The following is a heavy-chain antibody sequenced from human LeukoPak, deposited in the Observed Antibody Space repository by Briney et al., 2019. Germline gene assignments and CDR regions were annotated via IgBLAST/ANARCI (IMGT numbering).Heavy chain of an antibody. CDR1: GGTFSSYA. CDR2: IIPIFGTA. CDR3: ARQSYYGSGSYSYYYYMDV. Sequence: SVKVSCKASGGTFSSYAISWVRQAPGQGLEWMGGIIPIFGTANYAQKFQGRVTITADESTSTAYMELSSLRSEDTAVYYCARQSYYGSGSYSYYYYMDVWGKGTTVTISS. D-gene: IGHD3-10*01. V-gene: IGHV1-69*13. J-gene: IGHJ6*03.